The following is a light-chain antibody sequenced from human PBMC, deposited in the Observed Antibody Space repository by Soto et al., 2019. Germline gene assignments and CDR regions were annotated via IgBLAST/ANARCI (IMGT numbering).Light chain of an antibody. CDR1: SSDVGNYNL. CDR3: CSFACGDTWV. Sequence: QSVLTQPGSVSGSPGQAITISCTGTSSDVGNYNLVSWYQQHPGKAPKLMIYAVTKRPSGVSNRFSGSKSGNTASLTISGLQAEDEAEYHCCSFACGDTWVFGGGTKVTVL. CDR2: AVT. V-gene: IGLV2-23*02. J-gene: IGLJ2*01.